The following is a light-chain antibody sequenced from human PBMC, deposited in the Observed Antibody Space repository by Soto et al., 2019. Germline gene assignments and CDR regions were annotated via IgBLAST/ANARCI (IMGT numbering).Light chain of an antibody. CDR3: AAWDDSLKVV. Sequence: QSVLTQPPSASGTPGQRVTISCSGSSSNIGSNYVYWYQQLPGTAPKLLIYRNNQRPSGVPDRFSGSKSGTSASLAISGLRSEDEAVYYCAAWDDSLKVVFGGGTELTVL. CDR1: SSNIGSNY. J-gene: IGLJ3*02. V-gene: IGLV1-47*01. CDR2: RNN.